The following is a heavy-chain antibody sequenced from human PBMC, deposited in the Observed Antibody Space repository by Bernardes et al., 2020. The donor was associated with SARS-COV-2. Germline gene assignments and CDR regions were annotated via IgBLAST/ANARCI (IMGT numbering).Heavy chain of an antibody. CDR3: SRSSYFDSKKYYVDF. D-gene: IGHD3-22*01. V-gene: IGHV3-23*01. CDR2: ISLSGMSP. CDR1: GFTFPNSA. Sequence: AGPLHLSCAASGFTFPNSAMSWVRQAPGKGLEWVSSISLSGMSPYYADSVKGRFTISRDNSKNTLYLRMNSLRAEDTAVYYCSRSSYFDSKKYYVDFWGRGTLVTVSS. J-gene: IGHJ4*02.